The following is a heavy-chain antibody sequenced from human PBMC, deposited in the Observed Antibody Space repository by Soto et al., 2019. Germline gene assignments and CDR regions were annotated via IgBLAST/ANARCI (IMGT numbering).Heavy chain of an antibody. Sequence: PSETLSLTCAVSGGSISSGGYSWSWIRQPPGKGLEWIGYIYHSGSTYYNPSLKSRVTISVDRSKNQFSLKLSSVTAADTAVYYCARATQLTMSPYGMDVWVPETLLVTVSS. J-gene: IGHJ6*02. D-gene: IGHD3-10*02. CDR2: IYHSGST. CDR3: ARATQLTMSPYGMDV. V-gene: IGHV4-30-2*01. CDR1: GGSISSGGYS.